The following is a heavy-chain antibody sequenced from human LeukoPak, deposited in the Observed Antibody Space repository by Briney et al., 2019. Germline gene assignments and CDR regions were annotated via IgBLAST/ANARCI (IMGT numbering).Heavy chain of an antibody. Sequence: SETLSLTCIVSGYSISSGYYWGWIRQPPGKGLEWIGNIHHSGSTYYNPSLKSRVTTSVDTSKNQFSLKLSSVTAADTAVYYCARDRGGSSGFYYFDYWGQGTLVTVSS. J-gene: IGHJ4*02. CDR1: GYSISSGYY. CDR2: IHHSGST. V-gene: IGHV4-38-2*02. CDR3: ARDRGGSSGFYYFDY. D-gene: IGHD6-19*01.